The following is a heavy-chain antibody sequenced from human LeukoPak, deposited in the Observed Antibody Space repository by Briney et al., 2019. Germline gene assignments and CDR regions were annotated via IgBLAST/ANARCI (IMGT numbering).Heavy chain of an antibody. V-gene: IGHV3-74*01. CDR2: ISHDESST. Sequence: GGSLRLSCSASDCTFSSYWMHWVRQAPGKGPVWVSRISHDESSTDYADSVKGRFTTSRDNAKSTLYLQMNSLRAEDTAVYYCARDRGNLINAYDIWGQGTTVTVSS. J-gene: IGHJ3*02. D-gene: IGHD1-26*01. CDR3: ARDRGNLINAYDI. CDR1: DCTFSSYW.